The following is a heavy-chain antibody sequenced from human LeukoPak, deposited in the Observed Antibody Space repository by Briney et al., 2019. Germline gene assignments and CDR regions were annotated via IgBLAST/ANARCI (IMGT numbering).Heavy chain of an antibody. CDR1: GYSFATSW. Sequence: GESLKISCKGSGYSFATSWIGWVRQMPGKGLEWMGLIYPADSSTRYSPSFQGPITISADTSINTAYLQWSSLKASDTAMYYCARRDDSKALDYWGQGTLVTVSS. CDR3: ARRDDSKALDY. CDR2: IYPADSST. J-gene: IGHJ4*02. D-gene: IGHD3-22*01. V-gene: IGHV5-51*01.